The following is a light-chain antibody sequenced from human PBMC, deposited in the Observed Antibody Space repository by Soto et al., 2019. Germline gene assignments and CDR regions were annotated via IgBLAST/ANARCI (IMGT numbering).Light chain of an antibody. CDR2: DVS. CDR3: SPYASSSTHV. J-gene: IGLJ1*01. V-gene: IGLV2-14*01. Sequence: HSALTQPASVSGSPGQSITISCTGTSSDVGGYNYVSWYQHHPGKAPKLMIYDVSNRPSGVYNRFSGSKSGNTAYLTISGLQAEDEADYYCSPYASSSTHVFGTGTKVTV. CDR1: SSDVGGYNY.